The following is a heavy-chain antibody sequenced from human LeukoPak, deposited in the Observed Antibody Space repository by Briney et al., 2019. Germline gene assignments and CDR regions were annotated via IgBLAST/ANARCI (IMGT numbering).Heavy chain of an antibody. J-gene: IGHJ6*02. CDR3: GAEDYYYGMDV. CDR2: ISYDGSNK. CDR1: GFTFSSYG. V-gene: IGHV3-30*03. D-gene: IGHD1-26*01. Sequence: PGGSLRLSCAASGFTFSSYGMHWVRQAPGKGLEWVAVISYDGSNKYYADSVKGRFTISRDNSKNTLYLQMNSLRAEDTAVYYVGAEDYYYGMDVWGQGTTVTVSS.